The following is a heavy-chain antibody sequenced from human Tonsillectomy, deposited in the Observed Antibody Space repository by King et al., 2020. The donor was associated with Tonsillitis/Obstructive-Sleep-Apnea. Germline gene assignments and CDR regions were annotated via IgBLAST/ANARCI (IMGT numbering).Heavy chain of an antibody. V-gene: IGHV3-49*04. CDR3: TRDGLWYYYDSSGYLAY. Sequence: VQLVESGGGLVQPGRSLRLSCTASGFTFGDYAMSWVRQAPGKGLEWVGFIRSKAYGGTTEYAASVKGRFTISRDDSKSIAYLQMNSLKNEDTAVYYCTRDGLWYYYDSSGYLAYWGQGTLVTVSS. CDR1: GFTFGDYA. J-gene: IGHJ4*02. CDR2: IRSKAYGGTT. D-gene: IGHD3-22*01.